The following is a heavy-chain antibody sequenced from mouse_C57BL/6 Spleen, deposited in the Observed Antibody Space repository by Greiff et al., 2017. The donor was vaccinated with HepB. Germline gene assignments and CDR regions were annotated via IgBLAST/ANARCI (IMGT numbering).Heavy chain of an antibody. J-gene: IGHJ2*01. D-gene: IGHD1-1*01. CDR3: ARPHYYGSGYFDY. CDR2: INPSNGGT. CDR1: GYTFTSYW. Sequence: QVQLQQPGTELVKPGASVKLSCKASGYTFTSYWMHWVKQRPGQGLEWIGNINPSNGGTNYNEKFKSKATLTADKSSSTAYMQLSSLTSEDSAVYYCARPHYYGSGYFDYWGQGTTLTVSS. V-gene: IGHV1-53*01.